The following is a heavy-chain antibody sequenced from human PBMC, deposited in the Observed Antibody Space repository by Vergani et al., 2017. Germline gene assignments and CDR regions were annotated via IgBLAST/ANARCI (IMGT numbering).Heavy chain of an antibody. J-gene: IGHJ4*02. CDR1: GFTFSSYA. V-gene: IGHV3-23*01. D-gene: IGHD3-22*01. Sequence: EVQLLESGGGLVQPGGSLRLSCAASGFTFSSYAMSWVRQAPGKGLEWVSAISGSGGRTYYADSVKGRFTISRDNSKNTLYLQMNSLRAEDTAVYYCAKDKSPSYYDSSGPTSVWGQGTLVTVSS. CDR3: AKDKSPSYYDSSGPTSV. CDR2: ISGSGGRT.